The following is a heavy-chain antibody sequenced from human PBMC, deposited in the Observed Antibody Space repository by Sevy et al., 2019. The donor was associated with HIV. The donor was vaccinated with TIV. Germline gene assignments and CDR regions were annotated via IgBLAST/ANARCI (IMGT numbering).Heavy chain of an antibody. J-gene: IGHJ4*02. D-gene: IGHD6-19*01. CDR1: GHTFSTYW. CDR3: ARQRSGYSRGLFHTLGRRFDY. CDR2: IYPRDSDT. Sequence: GESLKISCKASGHTFSTYWIGWVRQMPGKGLEWMGIIYPRDSDTRYSPSFQGQVTISVDTSISTAYLQWSSLKASDTAMYYCARQRSGYSRGLFHTLGRRFDYWGQGTLVTVSS. V-gene: IGHV5-51*01.